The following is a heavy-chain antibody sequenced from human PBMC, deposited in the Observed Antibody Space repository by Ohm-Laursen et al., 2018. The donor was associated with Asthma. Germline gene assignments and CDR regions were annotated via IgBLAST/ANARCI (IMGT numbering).Heavy chain of an antibody. CDR1: GFAFSNYG. D-gene: IGHD4-11*01. J-gene: IGHJ6*02. V-gene: IGHV3-30*03. CDR2: IAYDGSSE. Sequence: SLRLSCAASGFAFSNYGTHWVRQAPGKGLEWVSMIAYDGSSESYADSVKGRFTISRDNSKNTLYLQMNSLRAEDTAVYYCARDARDYSNYDYYYGMDVWGQGTTVTVSS. CDR3: ARDARDYSNYDYYYGMDV.